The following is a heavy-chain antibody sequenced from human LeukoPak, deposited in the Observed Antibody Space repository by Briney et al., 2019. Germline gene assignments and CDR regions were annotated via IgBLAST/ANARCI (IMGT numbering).Heavy chain of an antibody. CDR2: IYTSGST. D-gene: IGHD6-13*01. CDR1: GGSISSYS. Sequence: SETLDFTCTVPGGSISSYSWSWIRQPAGKGLNGIERIYTSGSTNYNPSLKSRVTMSVDTSKNQFSLKLSSVTAADTAVYYCAREGRYSSSWYTGDYYYYMDVWGKGTTVTVSS. V-gene: IGHV4-4*07. CDR3: AREGRYSSSWYTGDYYYYMDV. J-gene: IGHJ6*03.